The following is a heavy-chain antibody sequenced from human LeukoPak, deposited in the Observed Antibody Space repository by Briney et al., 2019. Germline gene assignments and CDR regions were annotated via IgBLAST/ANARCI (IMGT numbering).Heavy chain of an antibody. V-gene: IGHV3-23*01. CDR2: ISGSGGST. D-gene: IGHD3-3*01. CDR3: AKFQRYDFWSGYNNWFDP. J-gene: IGHJ5*02. CDR1: GFTVSNNY. Sequence: GGSLRLSCAASGFTVSNNYMSWVRQAPGKGLEWVSAISGSGGSTYYADSVKGRFTISRDNSKNTLYLQMNSLRAEDTAVYYCAKFQRYDFWSGYNNWFDPWGQGTLVTVSS.